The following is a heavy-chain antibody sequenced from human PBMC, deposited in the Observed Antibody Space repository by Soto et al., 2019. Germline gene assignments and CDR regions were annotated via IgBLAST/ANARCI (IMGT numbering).Heavy chain of an antibody. CDR2: IYSGGST. D-gene: IGHD4-4*01. V-gene: IGHV3-53*01. J-gene: IGHJ6*02. Sequence: EVQLVESGGGLIQPGGSLRLSCAASGFTVSSNYMSWVRQAPGEGLEWVSVIYSGGSTYYADSVKGRFTISRDNSKNTLYLQMNSLRAEDTAVYYYASQLQYSYYYGMDVWGQGTTVTVSS. CDR3: ASQLQYSYYYGMDV. CDR1: GFTVSSNY.